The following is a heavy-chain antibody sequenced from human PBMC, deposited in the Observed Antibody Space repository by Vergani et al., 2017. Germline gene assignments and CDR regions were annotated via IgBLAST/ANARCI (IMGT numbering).Heavy chain of an antibody. D-gene: IGHD3-22*01. CDR1: GGSFSGYF. CDR2: VNHSGST. Sequence: QVPLQQWGAGLLKPSETLSLTCAVYGGSFSGYFWSWLRQPPGKGLEWIGEVNHSGSTIYNPSLKSRVTISVDTSKNQFSLKLSSVTAADTAVYYCARDGTDIFVSSSDYSHLLYYWGQGILVTVSS. V-gene: IGHV4-34*01. CDR3: ARDGTDIFVSSSDYSHLLYY. J-gene: IGHJ4*02.